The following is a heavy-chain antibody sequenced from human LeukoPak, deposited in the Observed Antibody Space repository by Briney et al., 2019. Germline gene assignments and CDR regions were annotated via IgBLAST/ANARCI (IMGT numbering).Heavy chain of an antibody. D-gene: IGHD6-6*01. CDR2: ISPTGSTT. Sequence: GSLRLPCTASGFSFSGHWMHWARQLPGKGLVWVSRISPTGSTTSYADSVKGRFTVSRDNAKNTLYLQVNNLRAEDTAAYYCARGPNSNWSGLDFWGQGTLLTVSS. J-gene: IGHJ4*02. V-gene: IGHV3-74*01. CDR1: GFSFSGHW. CDR3: ARGPNSNWSGLDF.